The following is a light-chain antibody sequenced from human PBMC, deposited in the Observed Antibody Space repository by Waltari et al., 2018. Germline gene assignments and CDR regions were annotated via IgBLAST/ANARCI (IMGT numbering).Light chain of an antibody. CDR2: GTS. CDR1: GSNLGAGYA. Sequence: QSVLTQPPSVSGAPGQRVSISCTGTGSNLGAGYAVPWYQQLPGKAPRLLIYGTSSRPPGVPDRFFGSLSGTSASLAIIGLQVEDEADYYCQSYDTSLSVVFGGGTKLTVL. J-gene: IGLJ2*01. V-gene: IGLV1-40*01. CDR3: QSYDTSLSVV.